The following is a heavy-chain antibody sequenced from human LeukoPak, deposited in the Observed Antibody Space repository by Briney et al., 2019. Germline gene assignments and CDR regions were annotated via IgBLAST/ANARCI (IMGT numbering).Heavy chain of an antibody. V-gene: IGHV4-34*01. CDR1: GGSFSGYY. J-gene: IGHJ3*02. CDR2: INHSGST. CDR3: ARGRYYDFWSGYSFFVDAFDI. D-gene: IGHD3-3*01. Sequence: SETLSLTCAVYGGSFSGYYWSWIRQPPGKGLEWIGEINHSGSTNYNPSLKSRVTIPVDTSKNQFSLKLSSVTAADTAVYYCARGRYYDFWSGYSFFVDAFDIWGQGTMVTVSS.